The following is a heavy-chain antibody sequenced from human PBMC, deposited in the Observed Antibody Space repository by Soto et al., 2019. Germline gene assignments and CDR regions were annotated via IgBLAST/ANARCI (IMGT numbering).Heavy chain of an antibody. Sequence: EVQLLGSGGGLVQPGGSLRLSCAASGLTFSTYAMSWVRQAPGKGLEWVSSISGNGANTYYTDSVKGRFIISRDNSKCTLLLQRNGMRAGDTALYEWAKDRPNYSGAGGVYCMEGGDYWGQGTLVTVSS. V-gene: IGHV3-23*01. CDR2: ISGNGANT. CDR3: AKDRPNYSGAGGVYCMEGGDY. J-gene: IGHJ4*02. CDR1: GLTFSTYA. D-gene: IGHD3-10*01.